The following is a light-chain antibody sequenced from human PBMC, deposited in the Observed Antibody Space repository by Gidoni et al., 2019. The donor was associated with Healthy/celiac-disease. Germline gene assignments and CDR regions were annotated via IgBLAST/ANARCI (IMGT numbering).Light chain of an antibody. CDR1: QSNSSW. J-gene: IGKJ1*01. Sequence: DIQMTQSPSTLSASVGDRVTITCRASQSNSSWLAWYQQKPGKAPKLLIYKASSLESGVPSRFSGSGSGTEFTLTTSSLQPDDFATYYCQQYNSYPWTFGQGTKVEIK. CDR3: QQYNSYPWT. CDR2: KAS. V-gene: IGKV1-5*03.